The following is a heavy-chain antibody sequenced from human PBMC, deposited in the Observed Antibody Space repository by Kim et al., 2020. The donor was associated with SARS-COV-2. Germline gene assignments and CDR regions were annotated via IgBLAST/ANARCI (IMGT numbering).Heavy chain of an antibody. CDR1: GGTFSSYA. Sequence: SVKVSCKASGGTFSSYAISWVRQAPGQGLEWMGGIIPIFGTANYAQKFQGRVTITADESTSTAYMELSSLRSEDTAVYYCARGNYDILTGYSAIPYYYYYYGMDVWGQGTTVTVSS. CDR3: ARGNYDILTGYSAIPYYYYYYGMDV. J-gene: IGHJ6*02. V-gene: IGHV1-69*13. D-gene: IGHD3-9*01. CDR2: IIPIFGTA.